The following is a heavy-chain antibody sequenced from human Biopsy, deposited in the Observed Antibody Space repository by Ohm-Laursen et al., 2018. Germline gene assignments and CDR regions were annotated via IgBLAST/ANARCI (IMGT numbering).Heavy chain of an antibody. D-gene: IGHD1-26*01. J-gene: IGHJ4*02. Sequence: GTLSLTCTVSGGSISSDWWSWIRQTPGKGLEWIGYVYYSGTTTYNPSLRSRVTISVDTSMNQISLRLQSVTAAGTAVYYCARVGAGAPSIDYFDYWGQGALVIVSP. CDR3: ARVGAGAPSIDYFDY. CDR1: GGSISSDW. V-gene: IGHV4-59*01. CDR2: VYYSGTT.